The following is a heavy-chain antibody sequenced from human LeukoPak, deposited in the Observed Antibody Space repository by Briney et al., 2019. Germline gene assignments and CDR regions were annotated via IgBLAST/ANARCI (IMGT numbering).Heavy chain of an antibody. CDR2: ITASGGDT. D-gene: IGHD4-23*01. CDR3: ATSYGGNGYAV. Sequence: GGSLRLSCIASGFTFRTYAMAWVRQAPGKGLEWVSGITASGGDTDYVDSVKGRFTISRDNSKNTLYLQMNSLRGEDTAVYYCATSYGGNGYAVWGQGTLVTVSS. CDR1: GFTFRTYA. V-gene: IGHV3-23*01. J-gene: IGHJ4*02.